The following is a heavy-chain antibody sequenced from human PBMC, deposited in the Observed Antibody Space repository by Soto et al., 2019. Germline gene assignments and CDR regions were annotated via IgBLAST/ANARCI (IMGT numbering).Heavy chain of an antibody. CDR3: ARASMPGTGWFDP. J-gene: IGHJ5*02. V-gene: IGHV3-33*01. D-gene: IGHD1-1*01. CDR1: GFTFSSYG. Sequence: QVQLVESGGGVVQPGKSLRLSCAASGFTFSSYGMHWVRQAPGKGLEWVAVIWYDGSNKYYADSAKGRFTISRDNSKNTLYLQMNSLRAEDTAVYYCARASMPGTGWFDPWGQGTLVTVSS. CDR2: IWYDGSNK.